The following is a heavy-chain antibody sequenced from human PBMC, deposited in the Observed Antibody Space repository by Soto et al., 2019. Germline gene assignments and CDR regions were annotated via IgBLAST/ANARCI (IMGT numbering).Heavy chain of an antibody. D-gene: IGHD2-15*01. CDR2: IYPGDSDT. J-gene: IGHJ6*03. V-gene: IGHV5-51*01. CDR1: GYSLTSYW. CDR3: ARRGDCSGGSCYTPHYYYYMDV. Sequence: GESLKISCKGSGYSLTSYWIGWVRQMPGKGLEWMGIIYPGDSDTRYSPSFQGQVTISADKSISTAYLQWSSLKASDTAMYYCARRGDCSGGSCYTPHYYYYMDVWGKGTTVTVSS.